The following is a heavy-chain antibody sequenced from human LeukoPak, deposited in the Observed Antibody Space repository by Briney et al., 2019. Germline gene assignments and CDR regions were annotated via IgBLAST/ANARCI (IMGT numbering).Heavy chain of an antibody. CDR2: INSDESST. V-gene: IGHV3-74*01. CDR3: ARGYYGDPVAFDY. D-gene: IGHD4-17*01. Sequence: PGGSLGLSCTASGFTFSSYWMHWVRQAPGKGLVWVSRINSDESSTNYADSVKGRFTISRDNAKNTLYLQMNSLRAEDTAVYYCARGYYGDPVAFDYWGQGTLVTVSS. CDR1: GFTFSSYW. J-gene: IGHJ4*02.